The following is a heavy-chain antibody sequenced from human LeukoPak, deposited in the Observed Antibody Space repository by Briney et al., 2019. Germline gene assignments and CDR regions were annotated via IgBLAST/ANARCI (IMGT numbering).Heavy chain of an antibody. J-gene: IGHJ6*04. CDR2: IKEDGSQN. CDR3: ASESRRITMVRGLDMDV. CDR1: GFTLSSYW. Sequence: PGGSLRLSCAASGFTLSSYWMHWVRRAPGRGLEGVANIKEDGSQNYFVGSVKGRFTISRDNAKNSLYLQMNSPRAEDTAVYYCASESRRITMVRGLDMDVWRKGTKVTVSS. V-gene: IGHV3-7*03. D-gene: IGHD3-10*01.